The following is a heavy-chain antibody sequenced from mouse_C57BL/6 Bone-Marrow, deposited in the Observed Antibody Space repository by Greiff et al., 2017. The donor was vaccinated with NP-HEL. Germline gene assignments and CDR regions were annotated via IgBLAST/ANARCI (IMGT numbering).Heavy chain of an antibody. J-gene: IGHJ4*01. CDR2: INPNNGGT. Sequence: EVQLQQSGPELVKPGASVKIPCKASGYTFTDYNMDWVKQSHGKSLEWIGDINPNNGGTIYNQKFKGKATLTVDKSSSTAYMELRSLTSEDTADYYCARRGGSCLGGYAMDYWGQGTSVTVSS. D-gene: IGHD1-1*01. CDR1: GYTFTDYN. CDR3: ARRGGSCLGGYAMDY. V-gene: IGHV1-18*01.